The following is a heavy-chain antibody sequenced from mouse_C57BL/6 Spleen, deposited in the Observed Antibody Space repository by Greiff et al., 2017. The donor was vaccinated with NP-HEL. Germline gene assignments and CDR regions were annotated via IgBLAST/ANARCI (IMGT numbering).Heavy chain of an antibody. CDR2: IYPVSGET. J-gene: IGHJ4*01. V-gene: IGHV1-11*01. CDR1: GYTFTDHI. CDR3: GSGRWLLRRDAMDY. Sequence: QVQLQQSGAELASPGASVTLSCKASGYTFTDHIMNWVKKRPGQGLEWIGRIYPVSGETNYNQKFMGKATFSVDRSSSTVYMVLNSLTSEDPAVYYCGSGRWLLRRDAMDYWGQGTSVTVSS. D-gene: IGHD2-3*01.